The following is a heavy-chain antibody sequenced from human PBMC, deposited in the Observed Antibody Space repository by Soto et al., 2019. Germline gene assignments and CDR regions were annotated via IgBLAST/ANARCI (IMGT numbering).Heavy chain of an antibody. V-gene: IGHV3-23*01. J-gene: IGHJ5*02. D-gene: IGHD3-22*01. Sequence: QPGGSLRLSCAASGFTFSSYAMSWVRQAPGKGLEWVSAISGSGGSTYYADSVKGRFTISRDNSKNTLYLQMNSLRAEDTAVYYCAKDYAPNYYDSSGYYGWFDPWGQGTLVTVSS. CDR3: AKDYAPNYYDSSGYYGWFDP. CDR1: GFTFSSYA. CDR2: ISGSGGST.